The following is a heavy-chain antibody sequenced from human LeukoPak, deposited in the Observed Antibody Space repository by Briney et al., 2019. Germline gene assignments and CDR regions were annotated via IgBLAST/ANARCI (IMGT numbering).Heavy chain of an antibody. CDR1: GFTFSSYA. D-gene: IGHD2-2*02. J-gene: IGHJ4*02. Sequence: GGSLRLSCAASGFTFSSYAMSWVRQAPGKGLEWVSAISGGGGSTYYADSVKGRFTISRDNSKNTLYLQMNSLRAEDTAVYYCAKDSCSSTSCYTPFDYWGQGTLVTVSS. CDR2: ISGGGGST. V-gene: IGHV3-23*01. CDR3: AKDSCSSTSCYTPFDY.